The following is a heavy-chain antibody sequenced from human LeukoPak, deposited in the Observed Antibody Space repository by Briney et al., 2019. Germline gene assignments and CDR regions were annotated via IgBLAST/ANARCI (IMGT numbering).Heavy chain of an antibody. CDR3: AKADDYDILTGQDDY. V-gene: IGHV3-23*01. CDR1: GFTFSSYS. D-gene: IGHD3-9*01. CDR2: ISGSGGST. J-gene: IGHJ4*02. Sequence: HPGGSLRLSCAASGFTFSSYSMNWVRQAPGKGLEWVSAISGSGGSTYYADSVKGRFTISRDNSKNTLYLQMNSLRAEDTAVYYCAKADDYDILTGQDDYWGQGTLVTVSS.